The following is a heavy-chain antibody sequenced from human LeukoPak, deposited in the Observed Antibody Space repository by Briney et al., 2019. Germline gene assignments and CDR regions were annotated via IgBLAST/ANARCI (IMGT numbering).Heavy chain of an antibody. CDR1: GFTFSSYA. CDR3: VKGIVVVTARAFGY. Sequence: GGSLRLSCAASGFTFSSYAMHWVRQAPGKGLEYVSAISSNGGSTYYADSVKGRFTISRDNSKNTLYLQMSSLRPEDTAVYYCVKGIVVVTARAFGYWGQGTLVTVSS. V-gene: IGHV3-64D*06. CDR2: ISSNGGST. J-gene: IGHJ4*02. D-gene: IGHD2-21*02.